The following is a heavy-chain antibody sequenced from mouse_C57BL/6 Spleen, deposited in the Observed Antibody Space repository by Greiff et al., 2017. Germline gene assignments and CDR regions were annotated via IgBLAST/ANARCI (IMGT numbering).Heavy chain of an antibody. CDR3: TTGAFTRGDY. J-gene: IGHJ2*01. V-gene: IGHV14-1*01. D-gene: IGHD3-1*01. CDR1: GFNIKDYY. CDR2: IDPEDGDT. Sequence: EVKLMESGAELVRPGASVKLSCTASGFNIKDYYMHWVKQRPEQGLEWIGRIDPEDGDTEYAPKFQGKANMTADTSSNTAYLQRSSLTSEDTAVYYCTTGAFTRGDYWGQGTTLTVSS.